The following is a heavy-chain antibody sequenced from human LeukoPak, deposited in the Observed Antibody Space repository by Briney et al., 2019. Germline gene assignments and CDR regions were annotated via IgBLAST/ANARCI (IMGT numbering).Heavy chain of an antibody. CDR1: GFNFSDYY. CDR3: ARARRTAIDYYYMDV. V-gene: IGHV3-11*04. J-gene: IGHJ6*03. Sequence: GGSLRLSCLASGFNFSDYYMNWIRQSPGKGLEWISYMSSRSGIIYYADSVKGRFTISRDNAKNSLYLQMNSLRAEDTAVYYCARARRTAIDYYYMDVWGKGTTVTVSS. D-gene: IGHD2-2*02. CDR2: MSSRSGII.